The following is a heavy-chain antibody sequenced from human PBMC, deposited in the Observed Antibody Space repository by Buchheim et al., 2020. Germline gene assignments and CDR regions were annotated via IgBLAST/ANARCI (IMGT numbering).Heavy chain of an antibody. D-gene: IGHD3-22*01. CDR3: ARDRTSYYYDSSGYYYDDLAAFDI. Sequence: EVQLVESGGGLVQPGGSLRLSCAASGFTFSSYWMSWVRQAPGKGLEWVANIKQDGSEKYYVDSVKGRFTISRDNAKNSLYLQMNSLRAEDTAVYYCARDRTSYYYDSSGYYYDDLAAFDIWSQGT. CDR2: IKQDGSEK. CDR1: GFTFSSYW. J-gene: IGHJ3*02. V-gene: IGHV3-7*01.